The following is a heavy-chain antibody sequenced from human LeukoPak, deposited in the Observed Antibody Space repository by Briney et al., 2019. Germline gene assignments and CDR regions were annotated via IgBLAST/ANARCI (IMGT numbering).Heavy chain of an antibody. V-gene: IGHV3-23*01. CDR1: GFTFSSFP. D-gene: IGHD2/OR15-2a*01. CDR3: AKIVSAHY. J-gene: IGHJ4*02. CDR2: ISGSGGNT. Sequence: PGGSLRLSCAASGFTFSSFPMSWVRQAPGKGLEWVSSISGSGGNTYYAASVEGRFTISRDYSKDTLSLQMNSLRAEDTAVYYCAKIVSAHYWGQGTLVTVSS.